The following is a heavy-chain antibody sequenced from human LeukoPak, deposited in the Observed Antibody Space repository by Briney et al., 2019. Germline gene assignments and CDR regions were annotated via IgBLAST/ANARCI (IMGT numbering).Heavy chain of an antibody. J-gene: IGHJ5*02. CDR1: GFPFSSYW. D-gene: IGHD6-19*01. V-gene: IGHV3-74*01. Sequence: GGSLRLSCGAFGFPFSSYWMHWVRQAPGKGLVWVSRINSDGSSTSYADSVKGRFTISRDNAKNTLYLQMNSLRAENTAVYYCARGWDGRGWYGWFDRWGEGTLVTVSS. CDR3: ARGWDGRGWYGWFDR. CDR2: INSDGSST.